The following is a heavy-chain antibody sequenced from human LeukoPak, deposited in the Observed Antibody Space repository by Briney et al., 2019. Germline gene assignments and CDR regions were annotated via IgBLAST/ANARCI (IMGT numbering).Heavy chain of an antibody. CDR1: GGSISSYY. J-gene: IGHJ4*02. CDR3: ARVWYDSSGYYHPFDY. Sequence: PGEALSLTCTVSGGSISSYYWSWIRQPPGKGLEGIGYICYSGSTNYNPSLKSRVTISVDTSKNQFSRKLSSVTAADTAVYYCARVWYDSSGYYHPFDYWGQGTLVTVPS. V-gene: IGHV4-59*01. CDR2: ICYSGST. D-gene: IGHD3-22*01.